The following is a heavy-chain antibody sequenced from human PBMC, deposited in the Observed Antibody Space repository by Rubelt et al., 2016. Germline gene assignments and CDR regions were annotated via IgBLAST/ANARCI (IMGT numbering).Heavy chain of an antibody. CDR3: ASDIVAATYVFDY. J-gene: IGHJ4*02. Sequence: QLGMRGGGLVQPGGSLRLSCAASGFTFNNAWMSWVRQAPGKGLEWVSSISSGSHIYFADSVTGRFTISRDNGKNSLYLQMNSLRAEDTAMYYCASDIVAATYVFDYWGQGTLVTVSS. D-gene: IGHD1-26*01. CDR1: GFTFNNAW. V-gene: IGHV3-69-1*01. CDR2: ISSGSHI.